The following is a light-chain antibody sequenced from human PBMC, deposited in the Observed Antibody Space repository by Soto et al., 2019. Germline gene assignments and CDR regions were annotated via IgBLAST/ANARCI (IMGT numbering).Light chain of an antibody. J-gene: IGLJ1*01. V-gene: IGLV2-8*01. CDR3: SSYAGSTNLYV. Sequence: QSALTQPPSVSGSPGQSVTISCTGTSSDVGGYKYVSWYQQHPGKAPQLMIYEVNKRPSGVPDRFSGSKSGNTASLTVSGLQAEDEADYYCSSYAGSTNLYVFGTGTKVTVL. CDR2: EVN. CDR1: SSDVGGYKY.